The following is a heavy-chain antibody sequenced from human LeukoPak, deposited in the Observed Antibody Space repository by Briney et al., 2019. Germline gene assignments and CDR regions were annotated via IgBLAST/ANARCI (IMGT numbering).Heavy chain of an antibody. V-gene: IGHV3-48*03. D-gene: IGHD2-15*01. CDR2: ISSSGSII. CDR1: GFTFSSYA. Sequence: GGSLRLSCAASGFTFSSYAMNWVRQAPGKGLEWVSYISSSGSIIYYADSVKGRFTISRDNAKNSLYLQMNSLRAEDTAVYYCARDVHVVVVAATDAFDIWGQGTMVTVSS. CDR3: ARDVHVVVVAATDAFDI. J-gene: IGHJ3*02.